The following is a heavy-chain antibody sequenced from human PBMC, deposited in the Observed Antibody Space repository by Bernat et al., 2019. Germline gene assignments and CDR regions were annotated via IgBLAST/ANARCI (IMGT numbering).Heavy chain of an antibody. V-gene: IGHV3-53*01. CDR2: NYSDGRT. CDR1: GFTVSSTY. D-gene: IGHD3-10*01. Sequence: EVQLVESGGGLIQPGGSLRLSCAASGFTVSSTYMSWVRQAPGKGLEWGSVNYSDGRTYYADSVKGRFTISRDNSKNALYLQMNRLRAEDTAVYYCLRGSTRDYWGQGTLVTVSS. J-gene: IGHJ4*02. CDR3: LRGSTRDY.